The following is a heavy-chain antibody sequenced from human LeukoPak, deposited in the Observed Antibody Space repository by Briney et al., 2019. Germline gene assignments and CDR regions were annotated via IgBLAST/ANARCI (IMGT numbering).Heavy chain of an antibody. CDR1: GGSFSGYY. Sequence: SETLSLTCAVYGGSFSGYYWSWIRQPPRKGLEWIGEINHSGSTNYNPSLKSRVTISVDTSKNQFSLKLSSVTAADTAVYYCARGEYSYGSFDYWGQGTLVTVSS. V-gene: IGHV4-34*01. CDR3: ARGEYSYGSFDY. D-gene: IGHD5-18*01. CDR2: INHSGST. J-gene: IGHJ4*02.